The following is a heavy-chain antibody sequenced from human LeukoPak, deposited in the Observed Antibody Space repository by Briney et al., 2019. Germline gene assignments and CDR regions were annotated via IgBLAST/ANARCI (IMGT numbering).Heavy chain of an antibody. V-gene: IGHV1-69*13. Sequence: SVKVSCKASGGTFSSYAISWVRQAPGQGLEWMGGIIPIFGAANYAQKFQGRVTITADESTSTAYMELSSLRSEDTAVYYCARGSGYYQYCFDYWGQGTLVTVSS. CDR2: IIPIFGAA. CDR3: ARGSGYYQYCFDY. J-gene: IGHJ4*02. CDR1: GGTFSSYA. D-gene: IGHD3-22*01.